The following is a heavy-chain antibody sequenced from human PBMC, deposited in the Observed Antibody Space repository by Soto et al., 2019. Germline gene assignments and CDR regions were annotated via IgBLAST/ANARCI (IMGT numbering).Heavy chain of an antibody. J-gene: IGHJ4*02. V-gene: IGHV3-7*01. CDR3: VRTGGSPPDD. CDR2: IKEDGSEK. D-gene: IGHD1-26*01. CDR1: GFTFNRHW. Sequence: EVQLVESGGGLVQPGGSLRLSCAVSGFTFNRHWMSWVRQTPGKGLEWVASIKEDGSEKSYVDSVKGRFTVSRDNAKNSLFLQMNSLRAEDTAVYYCVRTGGSPPDDWGQGTLGTVSS.